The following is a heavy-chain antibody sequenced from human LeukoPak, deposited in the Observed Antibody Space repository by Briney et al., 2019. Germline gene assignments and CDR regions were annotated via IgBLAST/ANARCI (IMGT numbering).Heavy chain of an antibody. CDR2: INHSGST. J-gene: IGHJ4*02. V-gene: IGHV4-34*01. D-gene: IGHD3-10*01. CDR1: GGSFSGYY. CDR3: ARGGYYGSGSYYRPPYYFDY. Sequence: PSETLSLTCAVYGGSFSGYYWSWLRQLPGKGLEWIGEINHSGSTNYNPSLKSRVTISVDTSKNQFSLKLSSVTAADTAVYYCARGGYYGSGSYYRPPYYFDYWGQGTLVTVSS.